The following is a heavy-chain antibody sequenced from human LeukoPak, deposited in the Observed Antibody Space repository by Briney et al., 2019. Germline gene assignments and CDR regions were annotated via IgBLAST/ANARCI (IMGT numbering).Heavy chain of an antibody. D-gene: IGHD2/OR15-2a*01. V-gene: IGHV3-7*01. CDR3: ARDLDFYATDY. CDR2: IGKDGSWI. Sequence: GGSLRVSCTASGFSLSGYWMSWVRQAPGQGLEWVANIGKDGSWIHYADSVKGRFTISRDNAKNSLSLQMNSLRADDTAIYYCARDLDFYATDYWGQGTLVTVSS. CDR1: GFSLSGYW. J-gene: IGHJ4*02.